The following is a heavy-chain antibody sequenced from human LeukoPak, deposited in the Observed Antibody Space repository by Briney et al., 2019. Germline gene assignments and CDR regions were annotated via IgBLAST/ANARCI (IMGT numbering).Heavy chain of an antibody. D-gene: IGHD6-19*01. CDR2: IKQDGSEK. CDR1: GFTFSNYA. V-gene: IGHV3-7*01. CDR3: ARDVAVASFDY. Sequence: GGSLRLSCGASGFTFSNYAMSWVRQAPGKGLEWVANIKQDGSEKYYVESVKGRFTISRDNAKNSLYLQMSSLRAEDTAVYYCARDVAVASFDYWGQGTLVTVSS. J-gene: IGHJ4*02.